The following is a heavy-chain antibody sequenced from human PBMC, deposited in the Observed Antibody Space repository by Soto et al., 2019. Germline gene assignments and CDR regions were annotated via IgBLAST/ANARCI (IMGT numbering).Heavy chain of an antibody. Sequence: QVQLVESGGGVVQPGRSLRLSCEASGFSFSSYDMHWVRQAPGKGLEWVAVLSYEGTYENYTDSVKDRFTISRDNSKNTADMQMNGLRPGDTAVYYCVKHYGRSIFIMVISHFDYWGMGTLVTVSS. J-gene: IGHJ4*02. V-gene: IGHV3-30*18. CDR3: VKHYGRSIFIMVISHFDY. CDR2: LSYEGTYE. D-gene: IGHD3-3*01. CDR1: GFSFSSYD.